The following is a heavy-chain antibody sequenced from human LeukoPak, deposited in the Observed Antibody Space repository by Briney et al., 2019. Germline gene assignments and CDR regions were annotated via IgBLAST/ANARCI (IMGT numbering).Heavy chain of an antibody. V-gene: IGHV4-34*01. Sequence: SETLSLTCTVSGGSISSVGYYWNWIRQHPGKGLEWIGEINHSGSTNYNPSLKSRVTISVDTSKNQFSLKLSSVTAADTAVYYCARGRPPPYGSGREFDYWGQGTLVTVSS. D-gene: IGHD3-10*01. CDR3: ARGRPPPYGSGREFDY. CDR1: GGSISSVGYY. J-gene: IGHJ4*02. CDR2: INHSGST.